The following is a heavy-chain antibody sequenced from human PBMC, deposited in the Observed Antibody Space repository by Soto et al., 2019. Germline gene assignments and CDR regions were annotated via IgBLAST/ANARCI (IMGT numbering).Heavy chain of an antibody. J-gene: IGHJ4*02. CDR2: INQDGSER. Sequence: EVQLVESGGGLVQPGGYLRLPCAASGFTFSTYWMTWVRQPPGKGLEWGASINQDGSERYYVDSVRGRFTISRDNAQNSLYLQMTSLRAEDTAVYYCVCGGNFFVYWGQGTLVTVSP. CDR1: GFTFSTYW. V-gene: IGHV3-7*01. D-gene: IGHD3-16*01. CDR3: VCGGNFFVY.